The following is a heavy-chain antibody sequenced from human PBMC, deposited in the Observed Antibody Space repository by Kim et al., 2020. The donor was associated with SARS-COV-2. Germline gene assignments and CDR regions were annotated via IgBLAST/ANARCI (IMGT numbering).Heavy chain of an antibody. J-gene: IGHJ6*03. CDR2: ISGDGGST. V-gene: IGHV3-43*02. Sequence: GGSLRLSCAASGFTFDDYAMHWVRQAPGKGLEWVSLISGDGGSTYYADSVKGRFTISRDNSKNSLYLQMNSLRTEDTALYYCAKEAVEITIFGVVITPNYYSYYMDVWGKGTTVTVSS. D-gene: IGHD3-3*01. CDR3: AKEAVEITIFGVVITPNYYSYYMDV. CDR1: GFTFDDYA.